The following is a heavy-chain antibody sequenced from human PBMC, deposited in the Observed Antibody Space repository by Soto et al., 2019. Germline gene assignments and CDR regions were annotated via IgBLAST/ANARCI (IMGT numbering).Heavy chain of an antibody. D-gene: IGHD2-15*01. CDR2: IFHGGNT. CDR1: GFFISSGNY. V-gene: IGHV4-38-2*01. J-gene: IGHJ3*01. Sequence: SETLSLTCAVSGFFISSGNYWGWIRKPPGKGLEWIGSIFHGGNTYYNPSLKSRVTISVDMSKNQFSLKLNAVTAADTAVDYCARARWYDAFDVWGQGTVVTVSS. CDR3: ARARWYDAFDV.